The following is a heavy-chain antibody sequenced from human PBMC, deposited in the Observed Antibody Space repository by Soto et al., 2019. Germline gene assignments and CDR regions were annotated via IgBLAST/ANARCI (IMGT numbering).Heavy chain of an antibody. V-gene: IGHV5-51*01. CDR2: IYPGDSDT. CDR1: GYSFTSYW. Sequence: GESLKISCKGSGYSFTSYWIGWVRQMPGKGLEWMGIIYPGDSDTRYSPSFQGQVTISADKSITTAYLQWNSLKASDTAIYYCARPGYYDSSGFFIFDYWGQGTLVTVSS. J-gene: IGHJ4*02. D-gene: IGHD3-22*01. CDR3: ARPGYYDSSGFFIFDY.